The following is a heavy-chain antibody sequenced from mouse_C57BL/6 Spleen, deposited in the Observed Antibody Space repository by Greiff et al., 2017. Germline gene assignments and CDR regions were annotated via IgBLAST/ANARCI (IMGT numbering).Heavy chain of an antibody. CDR3: TTGRYYGREAMDY. Sequence: EVKLQESGAELVRPGASVKLSCTASGFNIKDDYMHWVKQRPEQGLEWIGWIDPENGDTEYASKFQGKATITADTSSNTAYLQLSSLTSEDTAVYYCTTGRYYGREAMDYWGQGTSVTVSS. V-gene: IGHV14-4*01. CDR1: GFNIKDDY. CDR2: IDPENGDT. D-gene: IGHD1-1*01. J-gene: IGHJ4*01.